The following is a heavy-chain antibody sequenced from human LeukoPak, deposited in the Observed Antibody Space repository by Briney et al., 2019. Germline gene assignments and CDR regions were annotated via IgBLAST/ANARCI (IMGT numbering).Heavy chain of an antibody. D-gene: IGHD3-10*01. CDR1: GFTFSSYG. J-gene: IGHJ6*03. Sequence: GGTLRLSCAASGFTFSSYGMSWVRQAPGKGLEWVSAISGSGGSTYYADSVKGRFTISRDNSKNTLYLQMNSLRAEDTAVYYCAKDEYYYGSGSYYNRRRAYYYYMDVWGKGTTVTISS. V-gene: IGHV3-23*01. CDR3: AKDEYYYGSGSYYNRRRAYYYYMDV. CDR2: ISGSGGST.